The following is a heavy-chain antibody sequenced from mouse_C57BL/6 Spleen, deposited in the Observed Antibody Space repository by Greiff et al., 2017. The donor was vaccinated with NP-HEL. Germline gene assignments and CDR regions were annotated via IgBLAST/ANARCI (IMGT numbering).Heavy chain of an antibody. CDR2: IYPGDGDT. CDR3: ARGGDAFDY. CDR1: GYAFSSSW. J-gene: IGHJ2*01. V-gene: IGHV1-82*01. Sequence: VQLQESGPELVKPGASVKISCKASGYAFSSSWMNWVKQRPGKGLEWIGRIYPGDGDTNYNGKFKGKATLTADKSSSTAYMQLSSLTSEDSAVYFCARGGDAFDYWGQGTTLTVSS. D-gene: IGHD3-3*01.